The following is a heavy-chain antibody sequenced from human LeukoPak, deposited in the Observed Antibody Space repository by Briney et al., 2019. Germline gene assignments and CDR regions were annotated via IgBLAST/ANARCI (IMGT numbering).Heavy chain of an antibody. CDR2: MSHSGST. CDR1: GGSISSSGYY. D-gene: IGHD6-19*01. CDR3: ARHTDSSGWSHFDY. Sequence: PSETVSLTCTVSGGSISSSGYYWGWIRQPPGKGLEWIGSMSHSGSTYYNPSLKSRVTISVDTSKNQFSLKLSSVTAADTAVYYCARHTDSSGWSHFDYWGQGTLVTVSS. J-gene: IGHJ4*02. V-gene: IGHV4-39*01.